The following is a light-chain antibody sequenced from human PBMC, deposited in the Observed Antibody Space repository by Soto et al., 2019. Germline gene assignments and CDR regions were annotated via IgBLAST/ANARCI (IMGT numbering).Light chain of an antibody. CDR2: VAS. Sequence: DIQMTQSPSSLSASVGDRVTITCRASQGISNYLAWYQQKPGKVPKLLIYVASTLQSGVPSRFSGSGFETDFTLTISSLQPEDVATYYCQKYNSAPWTFGQGTKVDIK. CDR1: QGISNY. J-gene: IGKJ1*01. CDR3: QKYNSAPWT. V-gene: IGKV1-27*01.